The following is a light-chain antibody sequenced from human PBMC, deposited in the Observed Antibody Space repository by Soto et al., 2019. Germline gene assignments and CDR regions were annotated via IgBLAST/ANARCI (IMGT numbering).Light chain of an antibody. Sequence: SPLGPPASANGSPGQSDAISCTGTISDVGGYNYVSWYQQHPGQAPKLMIYEVNKRPSGVPDRFSGSKSGNTASLTVSGLQAEDEADYYCSSYAGSSNVFGTGTKVTVL. J-gene: IGLJ1*01. CDR3: SSYAGSSNV. CDR1: ISDVGGYNY. CDR2: EVN. V-gene: IGLV2-8*01.